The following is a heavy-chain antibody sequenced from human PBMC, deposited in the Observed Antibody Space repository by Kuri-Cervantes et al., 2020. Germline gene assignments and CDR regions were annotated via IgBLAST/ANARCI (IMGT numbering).Heavy chain of an antibody. Sequence: SETLSLTCTVSGGAISSGGYYWNRIRQHTGKGLDWSGENNHSGSTNYNPSLKSLVTITVDTYKNQFPVKLSSVTAADTAVYCCARVGECIAVAGKRGPNDYWGQGTLVTDSS. J-gene: IGHJ4*02. CDR1: GGAISSGGYY. V-gene: IGHV4-39*06. D-gene: IGHD6-19*01. CDR3: ARVGECIAVAGKRGPNDY. CDR2: NNHSGST.